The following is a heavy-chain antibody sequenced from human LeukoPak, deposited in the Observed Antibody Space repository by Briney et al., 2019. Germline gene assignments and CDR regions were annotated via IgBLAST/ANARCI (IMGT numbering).Heavy chain of an antibody. J-gene: IGHJ4*02. Sequence: GGSLRLSCAASGFTFSSYWMSWVRQAPGKGLEWVSTIGSSGVSTYYADSVKGRFTISRDNSKNTLYLQMNSLGADDTAVYYCARTRTYSGYDWDYWGQGTLVTVSS. CDR2: IGSSGVST. D-gene: IGHD5-12*01. V-gene: IGHV3-23*01. CDR3: ARTRTYSGYDWDY. CDR1: GFTFSSYW.